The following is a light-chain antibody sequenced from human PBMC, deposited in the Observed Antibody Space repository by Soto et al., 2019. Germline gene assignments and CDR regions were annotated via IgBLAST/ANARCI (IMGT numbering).Light chain of an antibody. CDR2: AAS. J-gene: IGKJ5*01. Sequence: DIQLTQSPSFLSASVWDRVTITCRASRGIGSYLAWYQQKPGKAPKLLIYAASTLQTGVPSRFSGSGSGTEFTLTISSLQPEDFATYYCQQLNSYLITFGQGTRLEIK. V-gene: IGKV1-9*01. CDR1: RGIGSY. CDR3: QQLNSYLIT.